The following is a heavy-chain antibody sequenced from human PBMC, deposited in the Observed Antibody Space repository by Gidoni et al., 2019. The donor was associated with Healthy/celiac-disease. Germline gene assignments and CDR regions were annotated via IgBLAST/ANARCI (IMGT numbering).Heavy chain of an antibody. Sequence: EVQLVQSGAEVKKPGESLKISCKGSGYSFRSYWIGWVRQMPGKGLEWMGIIYPADSDTTYSPSFQGQVTISADKSISTAYLQWSSLKASDTAMYYCARPHTAMDYGMDVWGQGTTVTVSS. V-gene: IGHV5-51*01. CDR1: GYSFRSYW. CDR2: IYPADSDT. D-gene: IGHD5-18*01. J-gene: IGHJ6*02. CDR3: ARPHTAMDYGMDV.